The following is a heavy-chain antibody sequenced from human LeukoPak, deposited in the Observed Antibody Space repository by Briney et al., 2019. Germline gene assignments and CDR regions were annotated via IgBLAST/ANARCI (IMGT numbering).Heavy chain of an antibody. CDR3: ARDTYYYDSSGYYAYFDY. CDR1: GFTFDDYG. V-gene: IGHV3-20*01. D-gene: IGHD3-22*01. J-gene: IGHJ4*02. Sequence: GGSLRLSCAASGFTFDDYGMSWVRQAPGKGLEWVSGINWNGGSTGYADSVKGRFTISRDNAKNSLYLQMNSLRAEDTALYHCARDTYYYDSSGYYAYFDYWGQGTLVTVSS. CDR2: INWNGGST.